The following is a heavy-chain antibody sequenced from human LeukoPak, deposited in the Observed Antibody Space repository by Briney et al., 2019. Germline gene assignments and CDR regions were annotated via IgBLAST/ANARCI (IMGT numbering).Heavy chain of an antibody. J-gene: IGHJ4*02. Sequence: SETLSLTCTVSGGSISSYYWSWIRQPPGKGLEWIGYIYYSGSTNYNPSLKSRVTMSVDTSKNQFSLKLNSVTAADTAVYYCAREYGDFDYWGQGILVTVSS. CDR2: IYYSGST. V-gene: IGHV4-59*12. CDR1: GGSISSYY. CDR3: AREYGDFDY. D-gene: IGHD4-17*01.